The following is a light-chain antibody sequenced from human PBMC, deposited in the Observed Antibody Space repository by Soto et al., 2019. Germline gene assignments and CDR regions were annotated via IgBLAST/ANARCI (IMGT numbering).Light chain of an antibody. CDR2: DAS. CDR3: QQYSLSWT. Sequence: DIQMTQSPSTLSASVGDRVTITCRASRSISNWLAWYQLKSGKAPKLLIYDASSLKSGVPSRFSGSGSGTEFTLTISSLQPDDFATYYCQQYSLSWTFGRGTKV. CDR1: RSISNW. V-gene: IGKV1-5*01. J-gene: IGKJ1*01.